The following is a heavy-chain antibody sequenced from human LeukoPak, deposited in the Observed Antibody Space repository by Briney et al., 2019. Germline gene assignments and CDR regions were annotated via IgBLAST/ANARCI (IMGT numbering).Heavy chain of an antibody. CDR1: GFTFSSYA. D-gene: IGHD6-19*01. CDR3: AKSAPLTPLTKRQWLAGDAFDI. J-gene: IGHJ3*02. V-gene: IGHV3-23*01. CDR2: ISGSGGST. Sequence: GGSLRLSCAASGFTFSSYAMSWVRQAPGKGLEWVSAISGSGGSTYYADSVKGRLTISRDNSKNTLYLQMNSLRAEDTAVYYCAKSAPLTPLTKRQWLAGDAFDIWGQGTMVTVSS.